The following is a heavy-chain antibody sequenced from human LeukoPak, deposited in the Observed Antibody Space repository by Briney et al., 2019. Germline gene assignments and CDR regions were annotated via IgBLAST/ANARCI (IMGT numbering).Heavy chain of an antibody. CDR3: ASLGAFDI. J-gene: IGHJ3*02. V-gene: IGHV4-61*02. CDR1: GASISSPSYY. Sequence: PSETLSLTCTVSGASISSPSYYWNWVRQPAGKGLEWIGRFYTGSTTYNPSLKSRVTISVDTSKNQFSLKLSSVTAADTAVYYRASLGAFDIWGQGTMVTVSS. CDR2: FYTGST. D-gene: IGHD3-16*01.